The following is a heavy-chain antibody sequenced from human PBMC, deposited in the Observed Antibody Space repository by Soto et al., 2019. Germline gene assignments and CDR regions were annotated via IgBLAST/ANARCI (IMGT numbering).Heavy chain of an antibody. Sequence: PGGSLRLSCAASGFTFSSYAMSWVRQAPGKGLEWVSAISGSGGSTYYADSVKGRFTISRDNSKNTLYLQMNSLRAEDTAVYYCAKGDDYIYYYGMDVWGQGTTVTVSS. CDR3: AKGDDYIYYYGMDV. D-gene: IGHD4-4*01. CDR2: ISGSGGST. J-gene: IGHJ6*01. CDR1: GFTFSSYA. V-gene: IGHV3-23*01.